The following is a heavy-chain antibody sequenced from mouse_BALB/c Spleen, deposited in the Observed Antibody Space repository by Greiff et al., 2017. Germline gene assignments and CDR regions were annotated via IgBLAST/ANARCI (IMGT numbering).Heavy chain of an antibody. Sequence: EVQRVESGGGLVQPGGSLRLSCATSGFTFTDYYMSWVRQPPGKALEWLGFIRNKANGYTTEYSASVKGRFTISRDNSQSILYLQMNTLRAEDSATYYCARDYGNPPMDYWGQGTSVTVSS. D-gene: IGHD2-1*01. CDR1: GFTFTDYY. V-gene: IGHV7-3*02. CDR3: ARDYGNPPMDY. J-gene: IGHJ4*01. CDR2: IRNKANGYTT.